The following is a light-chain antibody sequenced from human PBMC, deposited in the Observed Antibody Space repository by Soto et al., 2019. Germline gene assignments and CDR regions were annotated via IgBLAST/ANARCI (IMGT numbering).Light chain of an antibody. Sequence: ELVMTQNPDTLSVSPGERATLSCRASQSVRNNVAWYQQIPGQAPRLLIFGASTRATGIPARFSGSGSGTEFTLNINSLQSEDFGVYYCQQYHNWLPITFGQGTRLEIK. CDR1: QSVRNN. J-gene: IGKJ5*01. CDR2: GAS. V-gene: IGKV3-15*01. CDR3: QQYHNWLPIT.